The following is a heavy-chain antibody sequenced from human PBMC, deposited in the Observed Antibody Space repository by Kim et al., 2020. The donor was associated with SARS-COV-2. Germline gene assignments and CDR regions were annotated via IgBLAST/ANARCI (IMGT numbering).Heavy chain of an antibody. Sequence: NKYYADSVKGRFTISRDNSKNTLYLQMNSLRAEDTAVYYCAKDTYGMAMDVWGKGTTVTVSS. D-gene: IGHD3-10*01. CDR2: NK. CDR3: AKDTYGMAMDV. V-gene: IGHV3-30*02. J-gene: IGHJ6*03.